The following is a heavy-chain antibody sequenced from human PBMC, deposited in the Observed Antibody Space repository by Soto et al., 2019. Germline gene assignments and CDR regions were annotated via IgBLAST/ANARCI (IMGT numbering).Heavy chain of an antibody. Sequence: GSLRLSCAASGFTFSSYAMSWVRQAPGKGLEWVSAISGSGGSTYYADSVKGRFTISRDNSKNTLYLQMNSLRAEDTAVYYCAKCFTYYDILTGQTHFDYWGQGTLVTVSS. CDR2: ISGSGGST. D-gene: IGHD3-9*01. V-gene: IGHV3-23*01. J-gene: IGHJ4*02. CDR1: GFTFSSYA. CDR3: AKCFTYYDILTGQTHFDY.